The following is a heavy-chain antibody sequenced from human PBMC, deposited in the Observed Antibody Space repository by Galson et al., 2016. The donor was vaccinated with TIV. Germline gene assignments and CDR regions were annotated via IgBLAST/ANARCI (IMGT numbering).Heavy chain of an antibody. CDR1: GFTFNDYG. CDR3: ARHVTCGGDCYYFDF. CDR2: IIWNGGIT. J-gene: IGHJ4*02. Sequence: SLRLSCAASGFTFNDYGMTWVRQAPGKGLEWVSDIIWNGGITGYADSVKGRFTISRDNAKNSLYQQMNSLRAEDTALYLCARHVTCGGDCYYFDFWGQGTLVTVSS. D-gene: IGHD2-21*01. V-gene: IGHV3-20*01.